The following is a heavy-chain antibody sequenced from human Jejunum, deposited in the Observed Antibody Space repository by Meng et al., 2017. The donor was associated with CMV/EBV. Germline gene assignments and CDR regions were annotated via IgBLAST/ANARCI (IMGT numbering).Heavy chain of an antibody. CDR1: GFTLSTNY. Sequence: AASGFTLSTNYMNWVRQAQGKGLEWVSVIYSGGSTYYAESVKGRFTISRDNSKNTLYLQMSSLRAEDTAVYYCARQEWFDYGLDVWGQGTTVTVSS. CDR2: IYSGGST. J-gene: IGHJ6*02. D-gene: IGHD3-10*01. V-gene: IGHV3-66*02. CDR3: ARQEWFDYGLDV.